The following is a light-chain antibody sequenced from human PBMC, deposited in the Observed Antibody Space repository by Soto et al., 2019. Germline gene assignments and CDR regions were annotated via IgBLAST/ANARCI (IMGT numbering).Light chain of an antibody. J-gene: IGLJ2*01. CDR2: EVS. V-gene: IGLV2-14*01. CDR1: SSDIGAYNY. Sequence: QSALTQPASVSGSPGQSITISCTGSSSDIGAYNYVSWFQQYPGKAPKLIISEVSNRPSGVSNRFSGSKSGTAASLTISGLQTEDEADYFCAAWDDSLNGPIFGGGTKLTVL. CDR3: AAWDDSLNGPI.